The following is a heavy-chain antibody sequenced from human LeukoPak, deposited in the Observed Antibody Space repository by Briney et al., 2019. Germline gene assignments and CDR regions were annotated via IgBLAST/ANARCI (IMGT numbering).Heavy chain of an antibody. Sequence: PGGSLRLSRAASGFTFITYAVIWVRQAPGKGLEWVSVIGGSGSYTYYADSVKGRFTISRDNSKDTLYLQMNSLRAEDTAVYYSARDWNDHWDQATLVTVSS. J-gene: IGHJ5*02. CDR2: IGGSGSYT. V-gene: IGHV3-23*01. D-gene: IGHD1-1*01. CDR1: GFTFITYA. CDR3: ARDWNDH.